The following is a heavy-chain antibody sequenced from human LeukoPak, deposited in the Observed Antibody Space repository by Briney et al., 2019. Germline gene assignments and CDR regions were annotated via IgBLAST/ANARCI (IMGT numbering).Heavy chain of an antibody. J-gene: IGHJ4*02. D-gene: IGHD2-21*02. Sequence: GRSLRLSCAASGFTFSSYWMHWVRQAPGKGLVWVSRINSDGSSTSYADSVKGRFTISRDNAKNTLYLQMNSLRAEDTAVYYCARECGGDCYYFDYWGQGTLVTVSS. V-gene: IGHV3-74*01. CDR3: ARECGGDCYYFDY. CDR2: INSDGSST. CDR1: GFTFSSYW.